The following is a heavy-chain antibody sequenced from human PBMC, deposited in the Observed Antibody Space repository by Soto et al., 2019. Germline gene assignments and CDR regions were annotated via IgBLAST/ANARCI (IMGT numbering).Heavy chain of an antibody. CDR1: GFTFSSYG. J-gene: IGHJ4*02. CDR3: AKGRSHPRLLGYYFDY. D-gene: IGHD2-8*02. Sequence: GGSLRLSCAASGFTFSSYGMHWVRQAPGKGLEWVAVISYDGSNKYYADSVKGRFTISRDNSKNTLYLQMNSLRAEDTAVYYCAKGRSHPRLLGYYFDYWGQGTLVTVSS. CDR2: ISYDGSNK. V-gene: IGHV3-30*18.